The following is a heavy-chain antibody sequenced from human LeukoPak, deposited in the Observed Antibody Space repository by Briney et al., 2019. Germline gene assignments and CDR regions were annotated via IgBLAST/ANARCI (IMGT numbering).Heavy chain of an antibody. Sequence: ASVKVSCKASGYTFIGYYMHWVRQAPGQGLEWMGWINPNTGGTNYAQKFQGRVIITRDTSVSTAYMELSRLRCDDTAVYYCARPFAPSSYYDSNTVGAFDIWGQGTMVTVSS. D-gene: IGHD3-22*01. CDR3: ARPFAPSSYYDSNTVGAFDI. J-gene: IGHJ3*02. CDR1: GYTFIGYY. V-gene: IGHV1-2*02. CDR2: INPNTGGT.